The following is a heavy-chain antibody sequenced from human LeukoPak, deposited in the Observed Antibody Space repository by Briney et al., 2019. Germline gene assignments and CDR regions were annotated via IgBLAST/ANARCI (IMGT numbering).Heavy chain of an antibody. J-gene: IGHJ4*02. CDR1: GFTFSSCT. D-gene: IGHD1-7*01. CDR2: ITDGGGHS. Sequence: PGGSLRLSCAASGFTFSSCTMGWVRQAPGKGLERVSTITDGGGHSYYADSMKGRFRVSRDNFKNTLYLQMDSLRAEDTALYYCAREPAGTYGRYHDYWGQGTLVTVSS. V-gene: IGHV3-23*01. CDR3: AREPAGTYGRYHDY.